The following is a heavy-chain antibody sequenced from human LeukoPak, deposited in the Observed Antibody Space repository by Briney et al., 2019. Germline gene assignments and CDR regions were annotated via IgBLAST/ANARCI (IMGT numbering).Heavy chain of an antibody. J-gene: IGHJ4*02. Sequence: GASVKVSCKASGYTFTGYYIHWVRQAPGQGLEWMGWVNPNSGGTNYAQKFRGRVTMTRDTSISTAYMELSRLRSDDTAVYYCARNPRSLFGESHFDYWGQGTLVTVSS. CDR3: ARNPRSLFGESHFDY. CDR2: VNPNSGGT. V-gene: IGHV1-2*02. CDR1: GYTFTGYY. D-gene: IGHD3-10*02.